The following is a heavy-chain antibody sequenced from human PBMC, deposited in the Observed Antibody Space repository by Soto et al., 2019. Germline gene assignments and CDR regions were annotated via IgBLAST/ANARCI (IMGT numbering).Heavy chain of an antibody. V-gene: IGHV1-69*13. J-gene: IGHJ3*02. CDR3: ARDQRYFRGYKWNSDAVDI. Sequence: GDSVKECSKASGAAFSSYAISLVRQAPGQGLEWMAGMIPIFGTANYAQKFQGRVTITADESTSTAYMELSSLRSEDTAVYYCARDQRYFRGYKWNSDAVDIWGQGTLVTVS. CDR2: MIPIFGTA. CDR1: GAAFSSYA. D-gene: IGHD1-20*01.